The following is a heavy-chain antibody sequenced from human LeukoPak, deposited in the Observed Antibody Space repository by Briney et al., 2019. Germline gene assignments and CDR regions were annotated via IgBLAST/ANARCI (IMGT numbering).Heavy chain of an antibody. V-gene: IGHV3-15*01. CDR1: GFTFSNAW. Sequence: GGSLRLSCAASGFTFSNAWMGWVRQPPGKWRGWVGRIKSKTDGGSTDYAAPGQGRFTISRDDSKNTLYLQMNSLKTEDTAVYYCTTVDYDISTGYYDYWGQGTLVTVSS. CDR3: TTVDYDISTGYYDY. CDR2: IKSKTDGGST. D-gene: IGHD3-9*01. J-gene: IGHJ4*02.